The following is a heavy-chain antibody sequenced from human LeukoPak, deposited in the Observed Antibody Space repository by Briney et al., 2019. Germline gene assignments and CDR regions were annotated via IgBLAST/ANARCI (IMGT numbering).Heavy chain of an antibody. Sequence: GGSLRLSCAASGFTFSSYEMNWVRQAPGKGLEWVSYISSSGSTIYYADSVKGRFTISRDNAKNTLYLQMNSLRAEDTAVYYCARDDYGGPIDYWGQGTLVTVSS. V-gene: IGHV3-48*03. J-gene: IGHJ4*02. CDR3: ARDDYGGPIDY. CDR2: ISSSGSTI. D-gene: IGHD4/OR15-4a*01. CDR1: GFTFSSYE.